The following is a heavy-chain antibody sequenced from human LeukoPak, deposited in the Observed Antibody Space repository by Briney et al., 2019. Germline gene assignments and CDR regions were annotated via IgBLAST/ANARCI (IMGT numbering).Heavy chain of an antibody. CDR2: IYAGNSDA. Sequence: GESLRISCQGFGYPFTTSWIGWVRQLPGKGLEWTAIIYAGNSDAKCSPSFQGQVSISTDRSISTAYLQWSSLKASDTAIYYCARQWLFDYWGQGTLVTVSS. CDR3: ARQWLFDY. CDR1: GYPFTTSW. D-gene: IGHD6-19*01. V-gene: IGHV5-51*01. J-gene: IGHJ4*02.